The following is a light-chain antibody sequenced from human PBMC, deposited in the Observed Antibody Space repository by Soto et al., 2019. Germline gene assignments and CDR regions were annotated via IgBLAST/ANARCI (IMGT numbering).Light chain of an antibody. J-gene: IGLJ1*01. Sequence: QSVLTQPVSVSGTPGQSITISCTGSNXDVGIYDFVSWYQHHPGRAPKLIVSEVSHRPSGVSNRFSGSKSGNTASLTISGLQSEDEADYYCISYTSDDVRYVFGTGTKVTVL. V-gene: IGLV2-14*01. CDR1: NXDVGIYDF. CDR2: EVS. CDR3: ISYTSDDVRYV.